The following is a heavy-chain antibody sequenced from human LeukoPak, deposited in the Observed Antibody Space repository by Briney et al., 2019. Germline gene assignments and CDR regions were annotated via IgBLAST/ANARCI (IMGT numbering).Heavy chain of an antibody. CDR2: INHSGST. CDR3: ARGDGEIVVVPAANHFDY. Sequence: PSETLSLTCAVYGGSFSGYYWSWIRQPPGKGLEWIGEINHSGSTNYNPSLKSRVTISVDTSKNQFSLKLSSVTAADTAVYYCARGDGEIVVVPAANHFDYWGQGTLVTVSS. J-gene: IGHJ4*02. CDR1: GGSFSGYY. V-gene: IGHV4-34*01. D-gene: IGHD2-2*01.